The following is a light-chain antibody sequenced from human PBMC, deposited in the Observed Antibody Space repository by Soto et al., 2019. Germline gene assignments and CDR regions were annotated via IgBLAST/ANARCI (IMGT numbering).Light chain of an antibody. V-gene: IGLV1-40*01. CDR3: QTYDSSLSGYV. J-gene: IGLJ1*01. CDR1: YSNLGAGYD. Sequence: QSVLTQPPSVSGVPGQRVTISCTGSYSNLGAGYDAHWYQQVPGTAPKLLIYSNNNRPSGVPDRFSGSKSGTSASLVITGLRAEDEADYYCQTYDSSLSGYVFAGGTKPTVL. CDR2: SNN.